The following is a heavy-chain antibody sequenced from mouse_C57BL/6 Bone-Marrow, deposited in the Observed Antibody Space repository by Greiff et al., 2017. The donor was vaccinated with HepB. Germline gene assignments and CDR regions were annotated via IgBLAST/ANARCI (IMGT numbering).Heavy chain of an antibody. D-gene: IGHD1-1*01. V-gene: IGHV1-78*01. CDR3: AAYYGSSYPDY. CDR2: IYPRDGST. Sequence: VKLVESDAELVKPGASVKISCKVSGYTFTDHTIHWMKQRPEQGLEWIGYIYPRDGSTKYNEKFKGKATLTADKSSSTAYMQLNSLTSEDPAVYFCAAYYGSSYPDYWGQGTTLTVSS. CDR1: GYTFTDHT. J-gene: IGHJ2*01.